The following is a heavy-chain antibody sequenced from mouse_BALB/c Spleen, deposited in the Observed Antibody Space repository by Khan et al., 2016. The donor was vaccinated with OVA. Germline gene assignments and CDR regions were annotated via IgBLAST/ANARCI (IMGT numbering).Heavy chain of an antibody. D-gene: IGHD2-4*01. CDR3: ARNYDYDEGLAY. J-gene: IGHJ3*01. CDR1: GFSLTTYG. V-gene: IGHV2-2*02. Sequence: QVQLMESGPGLVQPSQSLSITCTVSGFSLTTYGVHWVRQSPGKGLEWLGVIWSGGSSDYNAPFISRLSISKDSSKSHVFFKMNSLQVNDTAIYYCARNYDYDEGLAYWGQGTLVTVAA. CDR2: IWSGGSS.